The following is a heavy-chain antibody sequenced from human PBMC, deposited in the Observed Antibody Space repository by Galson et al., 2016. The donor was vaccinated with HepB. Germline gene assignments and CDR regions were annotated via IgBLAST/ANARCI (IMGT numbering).Heavy chain of an antibody. Sequence: SLRLSCAASGFPFSPYAMSWVHQPPGKGLEWVSSLSGSGDVTHHADSVKGRFTISRVNSKNTLYLQMNSLRAEDTAVYYCARAVGYRSDWYGWLDPWGQGTLVTVSS. D-gene: IGHD6-13*01. CDR1: GFPFSPYA. CDR3: ARAVGYRSDWYGWLDP. CDR2: LSGSGDVT. V-gene: IGHV3-23*01. J-gene: IGHJ5*02.